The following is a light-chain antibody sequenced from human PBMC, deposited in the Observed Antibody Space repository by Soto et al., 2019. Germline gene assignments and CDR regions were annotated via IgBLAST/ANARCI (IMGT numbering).Light chain of an antibody. J-gene: IGKJ5*01. CDR3: QQYENAPRT. CDR1: QGVXSSL. V-gene: IGKV3-20*01. CDR2: GAS. Sequence: IALTQSAGILSLSPGERASLDCGASQGVXSSLLAGYEQKPGQAPRLRXAGASSRATGIPDRLSGTGSETDFTLTISRLEPEDCAVYYCQQYENAPRTFGQGTRLEI.